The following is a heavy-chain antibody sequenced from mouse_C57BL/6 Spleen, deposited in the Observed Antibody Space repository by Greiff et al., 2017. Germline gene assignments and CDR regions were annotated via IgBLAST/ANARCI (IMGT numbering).Heavy chain of an antibody. J-gene: IGHJ1*03. CDR3: ARPRDYGGGWYFDV. CDR1: GFTFSDYG. D-gene: IGHD2-4*01. CDR2: ISSGSSTI. Sequence: EVKLMESGGGLVKPGGSLKLSCAASGFTFSDYGMHWVRQAPEKGLEWVAYISSGSSTIYYADTVKGRFTISRDNAKNTLFLQMTSLRSEDTAMYYCARPRDYGGGWYFDVWGTGTTVTVSS. V-gene: IGHV5-17*01.